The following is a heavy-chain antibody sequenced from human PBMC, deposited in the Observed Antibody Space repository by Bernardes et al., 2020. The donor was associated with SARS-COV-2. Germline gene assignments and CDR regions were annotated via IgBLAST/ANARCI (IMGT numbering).Heavy chain of an antibody. Sequence: GGSLRLSCAASGFTVRNNYMNWVRQAPGMGLEWVSVIYNGGPASYADSVKDRFTVSRDNSKNTLYLQMNSLRAEDTAVYFCAKGGGSSWDFYLDYWGQGTLVTVSS. CDR3: AKGGGSSWDFYLDY. CDR2: IYNGGPA. V-gene: IGHV3-66*01. J-gene: IGHJ4*02. CDR1: GFTVRNNY. D-gene: IGHD6-13*01.